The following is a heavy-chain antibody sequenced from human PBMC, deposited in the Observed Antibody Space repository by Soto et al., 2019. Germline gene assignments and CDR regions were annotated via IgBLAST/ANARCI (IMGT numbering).Heavy chain of an antibody. J-gene: IGHJ4*02. CDR1: GFTFSTYW. CDR2: IKEDGSDK. CDR3: ARGGSESDY. Sequence: EVQLVESGGGLVQPGGSLSLSCAASGFTFSTYWMTWVRQAPGKGLEWVANIKEDGSDKNYVDSVKGRFTISRDNAKNSLYLQMNSLRVEDTALYYCARGGSESDYWGQGTLVIVSS. V-gene: IGHV3-7*01.